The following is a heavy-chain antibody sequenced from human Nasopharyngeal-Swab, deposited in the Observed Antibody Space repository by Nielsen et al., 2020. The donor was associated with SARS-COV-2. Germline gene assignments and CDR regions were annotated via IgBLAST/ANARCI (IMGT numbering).Heavy chain of an antibody. CDR3: ARDGTTWWEWGYYNYRIDV. CDR2: IWYDGSNK. D-gene: IGHD1-26*01. Sequence: VGQAPGTGLEWVAVIWYDGSNKYHTDSVKGRFTISRDNSKNTVYLEMNSLRAEDTAVYYCARDGTTWWEWGYYNYRIDVWGQGTTVTVSS. V-gene: IGHV3-33*01. J-gene: IGHJ6*02.